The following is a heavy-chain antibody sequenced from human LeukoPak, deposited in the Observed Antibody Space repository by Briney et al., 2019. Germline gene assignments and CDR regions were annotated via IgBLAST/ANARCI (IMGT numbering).Heavy chain of an antibody. CDR1: GGSISSSSYY. V-gene: IGHV4-39*07. D-gene: IGHD3-22*01. CDR2: INHSGST. J-gene: IGHJ4*02. CDR3: ARDQVYYYDSSGYSPSHY. Sequence: SETPSLTCTVSGGSISSSSYYWGWIRQPPGKGLEWIGEINHSGSTNYNPSLKSRVTISVDTSKNQFSLKLSSVTAADTAVYYCARDQVYYYDSSGYSPSHYWGQGTLVTVSS.